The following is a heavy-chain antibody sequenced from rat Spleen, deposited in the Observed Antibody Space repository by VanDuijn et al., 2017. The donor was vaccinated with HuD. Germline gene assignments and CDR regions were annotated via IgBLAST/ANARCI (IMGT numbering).Heavy chain of an antibody. J-gene: IGHJ2*01. CDR1: GVTFSDYG. Sequence: EVQLVESGGGLVQPGRSLKLSCAVSGVTFSDYGMHWIRRAPAKGLEWVASSSPSGGSPDYRDSVKGRFTLSRENSKSTLYLQMDSLRSEDTATYYCAAVGTRVSRFAYWGQGVMVTVSS. CDR3: AAVGTRVSRFAY. D-gene: IGHD1-4*01. CDR2: SSPSGGSP. V-gene: IGHV5-19*01.